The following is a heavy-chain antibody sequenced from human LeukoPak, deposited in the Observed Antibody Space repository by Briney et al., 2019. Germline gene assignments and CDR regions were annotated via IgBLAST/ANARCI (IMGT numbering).Heavy chain of an antibody. CDR3: ASEGYDSSGSDWLFDY. J-gene: IGHJ4*02. D-gene: IGHD3-22*01. CDR1: GYTFTGYY. Sequence: ASVKVSCKASGYTFTGYYMHWVRQAPGQGLEWMGWINPNSGGTNYAQKFQGRVTMTRDTSISTAYMELSRLRSDDTAVYYCASEGYDSSGSDWLFDYWGQGTLVTVSS. CDR2: INPNSGGT. V-gene: IGHV1-2*02.